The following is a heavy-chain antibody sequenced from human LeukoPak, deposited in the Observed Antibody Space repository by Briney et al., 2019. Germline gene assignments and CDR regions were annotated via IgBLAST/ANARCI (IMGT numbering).Heavy chain of an antibody. CDR3: ARRRAAAGPFDY. J-gene: IGHJ4*02. CDR2: INYRGNT. CDR1: GGSFSGGIYY. D-gene: IGHD6-13*01. Sequence: SETLSLTCSVSGGSFSGGIYYWGWIRQPRGKGLEWIGNINYRGNTVYNPSLESRVSMSVDTSRSQFSLRLRSVTAADTSVYYCARRRAAAGPFDYWGQGTRVTVSS. V-gene: IGHV4-39*01.